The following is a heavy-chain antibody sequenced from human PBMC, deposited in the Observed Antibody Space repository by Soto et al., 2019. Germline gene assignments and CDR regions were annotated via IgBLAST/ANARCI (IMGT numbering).Heavy chain of an antibody. J-gene: IGHJ5*02. V-gene: IGHV4-34*01. CDR3: ARVVAATSRGWFDP. CDR2: INRSAST. Sequence: LSLTCAIYNGSFSGYYWRWIRQPPGKGLEWIGEINRSASTNYNPSLKSRVTISVDASRNQYSLKVSSVTAADAAVYYCARVVAATSRGWFDPWGQGTLVTVSS. D-gene: IGHD2-15*01. CDR1: NGSFSGYY.